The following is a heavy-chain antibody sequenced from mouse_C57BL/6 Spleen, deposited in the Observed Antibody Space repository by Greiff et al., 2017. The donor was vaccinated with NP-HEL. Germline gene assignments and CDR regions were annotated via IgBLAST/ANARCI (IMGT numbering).Heavy chain of an antibody. J-gene: IGHJ3*01. V-gene: IGHV1-64*01. Sequence: VKLQQPGAELVKPGASVKLSCKASGYTFTSYWMHWVKQRPGQGLEWIGMIHPNSGSTNYNEKFKSKATLTVDKSSSTAYMQLSSLTSEDSAVYYCARDYSNYFAYWGQGTLVTVSA. CDR2: IHPNSGST. CDR3: ARDYSNYFAY. CDR1: GYTFTSYW. D-gene: IGHD2-5*01.